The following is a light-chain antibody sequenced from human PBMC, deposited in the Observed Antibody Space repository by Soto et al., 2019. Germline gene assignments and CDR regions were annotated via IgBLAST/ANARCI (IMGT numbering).Light chain of an antibody. CDR3: QQRRSWPSGN. CDR1: QSVSSY. J-gene: IGKJ5*01. V-gene: IGKV3-11*01. Sequence: SRGGVAILSCRASQSVSSYLAWYQQKPGQAPRLLIYDASNRATGIPARFSGSGSGTAFTLTSISPQHSGFAVYYSQQRRSWPSGNFGQGTRLEIK. CDR2: DAS.